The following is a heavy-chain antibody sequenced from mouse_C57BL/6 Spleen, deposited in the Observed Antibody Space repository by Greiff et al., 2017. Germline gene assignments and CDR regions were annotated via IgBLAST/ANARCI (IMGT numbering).Heavy chain of an antibody. Sequence: EVMLVESGGGLVKPGGSLKLSCAASGFTFSDYGMHWVRQAPEKGLEWVAYISSGSSTIYYADTVKGRFTISRDNAKNTLFLQMTSLRSEDTAMYYCARTYGSSYLYYYAMDYWGQGTSVTVSS. J-gene: IGHJ4*01. D-gene: IGHD1-1*01. CDR3: ARTYGSSYLYYYAMDY. CDR1: GFTFSDYG. V-gene: IGHV5-17*01. CDR2: ISSGSSTI.